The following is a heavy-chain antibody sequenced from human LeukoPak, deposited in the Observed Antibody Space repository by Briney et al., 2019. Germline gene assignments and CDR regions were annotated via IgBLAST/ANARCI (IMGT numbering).Heavy chain of an antibody. CDR2: ISAYSGNT. J-gene: IGHJ4*02. CDR1: GYTFITYG. Sequence: ASVTVSCTASGYTFITYGISWVRQAPGQGLEWVGWISAYSGNTNYAQTLQGRVTMTTDTSTSTAYMELRSLRSDDTAVYYCARGQQQLTTDYWGQGTLVTVSS. V-gene: IGHV1-18*01. CDR3: ARGQQQLTTDY. D-gene: IGHD6-13*01.